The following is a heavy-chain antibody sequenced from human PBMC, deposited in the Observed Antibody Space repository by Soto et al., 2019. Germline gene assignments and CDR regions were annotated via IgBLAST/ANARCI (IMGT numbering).Heavy chain of an antibody. CDR3: ARPYSNRWSIYYGMDV. CDR2: ISSSSSII. Sequence: DVQLVESGGGLVQPGGSLRLSCADSGFTLGTYSMNWVRQAPGKGQEWISYISSSSSIIYYADSVKGRFTISRDNARSSLYLQMNSLRDEDTAVYYCARPYSNRWSIYYGMDVWGQGTTVIVSS. CDR1: GFTLGTYS. J-gene: IGHJ6*02. D-gene: IGHD6-13*01. V-gene: IGHV3-48*02.